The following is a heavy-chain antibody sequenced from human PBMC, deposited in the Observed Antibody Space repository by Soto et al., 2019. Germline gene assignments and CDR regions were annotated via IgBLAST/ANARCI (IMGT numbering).Heavy chain of an antibody. V-gene: IGHV3-30*18. D-gene: IGHD4-17*01. CDR2: ISYDGSNK. CDR3: AKDPRHYTVTIFLWYYYYMDV. J-gene: IGHJ6*03. Sequence: GGSLRLSCAASGFTFSSYGMHWVRQAPGKGLEWVAVISYDGSNKYYADSVKGRFTISRDNSKNTLYLQMNSLRAEDTAVYYCAKDPRHYTVTIFLWYYYYMDVWGKGTTVTVSS. CDR1: GFTFSSYG.